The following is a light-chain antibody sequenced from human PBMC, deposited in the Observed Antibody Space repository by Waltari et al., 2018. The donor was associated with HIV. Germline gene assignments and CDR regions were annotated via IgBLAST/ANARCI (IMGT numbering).Light chain of an antibody. CDR3: CSYAHNDPWV. Sequence: QSALTQPASVSGSPGQSITISCTGTRSDVGSYNLVSWYQHHPGKAPKLIISEFSKRPSGVSNRFSGSKSGTTASLTISGLQAEDEADYHGCSYAHNDPWVFGGGTRLTVL. CDR2: EFS. J-gene: IGLJ3*02. CDR1: RSDVGSYNL. V-gene: IGLV2-23*02.